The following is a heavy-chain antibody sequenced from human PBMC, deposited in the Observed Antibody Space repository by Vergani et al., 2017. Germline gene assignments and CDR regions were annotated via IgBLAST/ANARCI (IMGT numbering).Heavy chain of an antibody. J-gene: IGHJ6*02. D-gene: IGHD3-9*01. Sequence: QVQLQESGPGLVKPSETLSLTCTVSNDSVSNTLYYWGWIRQTPGKGLEWIGSIYYSGSTYYNPSLESRVTMSVDTSKNQFSLKLRSVTAADTAVYFCARVMYRDEASTGYRLEGRDIWGQGTTVTISS. CDR1: NDSVSNTLYY. V-gene: IGHV4-39*07. CDR2: IYYSGST. CDR3: ARVMYRDEASTGYRLEGRDI.